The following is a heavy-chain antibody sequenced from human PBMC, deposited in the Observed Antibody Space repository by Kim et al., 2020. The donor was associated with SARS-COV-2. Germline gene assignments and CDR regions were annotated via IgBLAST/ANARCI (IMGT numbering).Heavy chain of an antibody. Sequence: SETLSLTCAVSGVSITIDDYSWSWIRQPPGKGLEWIGYIYHSGSAFYNPSLKSRLAMSVDTSVHQFSLRLTSVTAADTAVYYCAGDRCYGHLDYWGQG. CDR1: GVSITIDDYS. CDR3: AGDRCYGHLDY. D-gene: IGHD2-15*01. CDR2: IYHSGSA. J-gene: IGHJ4*02. V-gene: IGHV4-30-2*01.